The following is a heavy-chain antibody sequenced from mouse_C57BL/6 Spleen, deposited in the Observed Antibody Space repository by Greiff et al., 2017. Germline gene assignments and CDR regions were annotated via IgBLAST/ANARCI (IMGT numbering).Heavy chain of an antibody. V-gene: IGHV14-4*01. CDR1: GFNIKDDY. J-gene: IGHJ3*01. CDR3: TAVGRRWFSY. Sequence: EVQGVESGAELVRPGASVKLSCTASGFNIKDDYMHWVKQRPEQGLEWIGWSEPENGDTEYAPKFQGKATITADTSSNTAYLHLSILPSEDTAFYYCTAVGRRWFSYWVHGTLVTVS. CDR2: SEPENGDT.